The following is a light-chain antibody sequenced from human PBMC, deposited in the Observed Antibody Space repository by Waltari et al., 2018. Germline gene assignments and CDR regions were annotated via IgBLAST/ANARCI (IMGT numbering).Light chain of an antibody. V-gene: IGLV2-23*02. CDR1: SSDIGKYNL. J-gene: IGLJ3*02. Sequence: QSALTQTASVSGSPGQAITISCSGTSSDIGKYNLVSWYQQHPSKAPTLIIYDVNKRPSGVSNRFSGSKSGNTAFLTISGLQTADEADYYCCSYVGSAISVFGGGTKLTVL. CDR2: DVN. CDR3: CSYVGSAISV.